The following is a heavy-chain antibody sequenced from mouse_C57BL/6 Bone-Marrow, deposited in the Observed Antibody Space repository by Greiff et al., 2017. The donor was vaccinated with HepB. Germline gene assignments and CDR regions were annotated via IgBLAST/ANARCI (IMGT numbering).Heavy chain of an antibody. CDR1: GFSFNTYA. J-gene: IGHJ3*01. Sequence: EVKLVESGGGLVQPKGSLKLSCAASGFSFNTYAMNWVRQAPGKGLEWVARIRSKSNNYATYYADSVKDRFTISRDDSESMLYLQMNNLKTEDTAMYLCERQSGGVCAYGGQGSLVSVSA. CDR2: IRSKSNNYAT. V-gene: IGHV10-1*01. CDR3: ERQSGGVCAY.